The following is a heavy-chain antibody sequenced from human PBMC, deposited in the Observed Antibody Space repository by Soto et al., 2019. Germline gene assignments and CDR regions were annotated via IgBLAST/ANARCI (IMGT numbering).Heavy chain of an antibody. J-gene: IGHJ6*02. Sequence: ASVKVSCKASGYTFTSYAMHWVRQAPGQRLEWMGWINAGNGNTKYSQKFQGRVTITRDTSASTAYMELSSLRSEDTAVYCCASGRRYYYDSSGYTYYYYGMDVWGQGTTVTVSS. CDR2: INAGNGNT. D-gene: IGHD3-22*01. V-gene: IGHV1-3*01. CDR3: ASGRRYYYDSSGYTYYYYGMDV. CDR1: GYTFTSYA.